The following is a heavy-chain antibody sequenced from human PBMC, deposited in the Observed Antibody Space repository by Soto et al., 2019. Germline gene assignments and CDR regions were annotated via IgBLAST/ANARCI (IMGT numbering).Heavy chain of an antibody. J-gene: IGHJ5*02. CDR3: PRHPRAFWFDP. CDR2: IYYSGST. V-gene: IGHV4-39*01. CDR1: GGSISSSSYF. Sequence: QLQLQESGPGLVKPSETLSLTCSVSGGSISSSSYFWGWIRQPPGKGLEWIGSIYYSGSTYYNPSLKGRXTXSXXTSTNHFSLKLSLVTAAATAVYYWPRHPRAFWFDPWGQRTLVTVSS.